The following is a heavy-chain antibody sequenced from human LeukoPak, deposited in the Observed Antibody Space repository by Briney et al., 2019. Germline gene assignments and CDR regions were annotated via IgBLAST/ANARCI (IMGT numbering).Heavy chain of an antibody. CDR2: FDCEDRDT. J-gene: IGHJ3*02. V-gene: IGHV1-24*01. CDR1: GYTLTELS. CDR3: ARGVFTAMVKAFDI. D-gene: IGHD5-18*01. Sequence: GASVKVSCKVSGYTLTELSIYWVRQAPGKGLEWMGSFDCEDRDTIYAPKFQDRVTMTVDTSTDTAYMELSSLRSEDTAVYYCARGVFTAMVKAFDIWGQGTMVTVSS.